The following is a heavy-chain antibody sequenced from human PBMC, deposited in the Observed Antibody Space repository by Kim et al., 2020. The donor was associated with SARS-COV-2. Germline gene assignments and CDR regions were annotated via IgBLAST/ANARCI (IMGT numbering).Heavy chain of an antibody. CDR3: AKAGGSYYYDSSGYWDY. D-gene: IGHD3-22*01. J-gene: IGHJ4*02. V-gene: IGHV3-30*02. Sequence: VKGRFTISRDNSKNTLYLQMNSLRAEDTAVYYCAKAGGSYYYDSSGYWDYWGQGTLVTVSS.